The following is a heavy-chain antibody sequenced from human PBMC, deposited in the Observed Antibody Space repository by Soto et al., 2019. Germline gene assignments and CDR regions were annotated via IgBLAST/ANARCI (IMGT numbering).Heavy chain of an antibody. CDR3: ARELGDDAFDI. D-gene: IGHD3-16*01. V-gene: IGHV1-2*04. J-gene: IGHJ3*02. CDR1: GYTFTGYY. Sequence: ASVKVSCKASGYTFTGYYMHWVRQAPGQGFEWMGWINPNSGGTNYAQKFKGWVTMTRDTSISTAYMELSRLRSDDTAVYYCARELGDDAFDIWGQGTMVTVSS. CDR2: INPNSGGT.